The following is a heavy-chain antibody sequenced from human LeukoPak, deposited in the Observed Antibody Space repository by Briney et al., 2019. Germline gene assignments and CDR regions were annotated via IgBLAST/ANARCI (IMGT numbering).Heavy chain of an antibody. CDR3: ARDEPTVTTGPPVGS. V-gene: IGHV3-74*01. J-gene: IGHJ4*02. CDR2: INGDGSTS. CDR1: GFTFYSYW. Sequence: GGSLRLSCAASGFTFYSYWMHWVRHAPGKGLVWVSCINGDGSTSNYADSVKGRFTISRDNAKNTLYLQMHSLRAEDTAVYYCARDEPTVTTGPPVGSWGQGTLVTVSS. D-gene: IGHD4-17*01.